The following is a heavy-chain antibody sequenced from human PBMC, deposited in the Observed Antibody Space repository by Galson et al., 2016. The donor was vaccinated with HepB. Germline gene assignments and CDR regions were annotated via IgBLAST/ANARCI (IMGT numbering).Heavy chain of an antibody. CDR1: GFTVSNTY. CDR3: ARGGNYAGS. Sequence: SLRLSCAASGFTVSNTYMRWIRQAPGKGLEWVSFIYRGGGTYYADSVRGRFTISRDNSKNTLYLQMNSLIAEDTAVYYCARGGNYAGSWGQGTLVTVSS. J-gene: IGHJ4*02. V-gene: IGHV3-66*01. D-gene: IGHD3-16*01. CDR2: IYRGGGT.